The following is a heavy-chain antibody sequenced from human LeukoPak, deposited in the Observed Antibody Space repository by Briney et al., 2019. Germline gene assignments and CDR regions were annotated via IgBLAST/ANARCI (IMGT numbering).Heavy chain of an antibody. CDR2: IKQDGSEK. J-gene: IGHJ4*02. Sequence: GGTLRLSCAASGFTFSNAWMTWVRQAPGKGLEWVANIKQDGSEKYYVDSVKGRFTISRDNAKNSLYLQMNSLRAEDTAVYYCARGPWGDYYDSSGYYYFDYWGQGTLVTVSS. CDR1: GFTFSNAW. V-gene: IGHV3-7*01. CDR3: ARGPWGDYYDSSGYYYFDY. D-gene: IGHD3-22*01.